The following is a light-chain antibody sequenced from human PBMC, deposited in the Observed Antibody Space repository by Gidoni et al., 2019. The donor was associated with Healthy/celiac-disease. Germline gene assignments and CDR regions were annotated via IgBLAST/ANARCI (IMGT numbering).Light chain of an antibody. J-gene: IGKJ4*01. V-gene: IGKV3-15*01. Sequence: SVSPGERATLSCRASKSVTSNLTGNQHKPGQTHRFRIYAESTRDTGIPSRLIGSGSGTEFTHTISSRKSEDFAVYFCQKKNNWPPTFGGGTKVEIK. CDR3: QKKNNWPPT. CDR1: KSVTSN. CDR2: AES.